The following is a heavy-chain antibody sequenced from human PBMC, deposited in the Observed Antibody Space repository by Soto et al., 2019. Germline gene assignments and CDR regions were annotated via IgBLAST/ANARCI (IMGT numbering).Heavy chain of an antibody. CDR2: IIPLFDTT. CDR1: GGTFSNYA. CDR3: ARGWDDYYGMEV. V-gene: IGHV1-69*01. D-gene: IGHD1-26*01. J-gene: IGHJ6*02. Sequence: QVQLVQSGAEVKKPGSSVKVSCKASGGTFSNYAISWVRQAPGQGLEWMGGIIPLFDTTNYLQKFQGRVTIRGDECTSRAYMELSSLTSQDTAIYYCARGWDDYYGMEVWGQGTTVTVSS.